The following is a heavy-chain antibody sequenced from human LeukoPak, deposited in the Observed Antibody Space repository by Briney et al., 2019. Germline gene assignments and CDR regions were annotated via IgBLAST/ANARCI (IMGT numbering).Heavy chain of an antibody. CDR3: ARDATTEPGTVYMDV. J-gene: IGHJ6*03. D-gene: IGHD6-13*01. CDR1: GFTSSDYE. V-gene: IGHV3-48*03. Sequence: GGSLRLSCAASGFTSSDYEMNWVRQAPGKGLEWILHISTSGSIIHYADSVKGRLTISRDNAKNSLYLQMNSLRAEDTALYFCARDATTEPGTVYMDVWGKGTTVTISS. CDR2: ISTSGSII.